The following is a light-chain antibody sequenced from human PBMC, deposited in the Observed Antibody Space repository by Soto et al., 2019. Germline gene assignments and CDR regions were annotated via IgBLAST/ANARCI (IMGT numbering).Light chain of an antibody. CDR3: QQYGSSTWT. J-gene: IGKJ1*01. CDR1: QSVSSSY. V-gene: IGKV3-20*01. Sequence: EIVLTQSPGTLSLSPRERATLSCRASQSVSSSYLAWYQQKPGQAPRLLIHGASSRATGIPDRFSGSGSGTDFTLTISRLEPEDFAVYYCQQYGSSTWTFGQGTKVEIK. CDR2: GAS.